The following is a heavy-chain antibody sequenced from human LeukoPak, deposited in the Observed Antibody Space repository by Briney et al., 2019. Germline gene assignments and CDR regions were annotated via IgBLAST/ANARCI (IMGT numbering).Heavy chain of an antibody. CDR3: AKADNYYDSSGYPDY. J-gene: IGHJ4*02. Sequence: GGSLRLSCAASGFTFSSYAMSWVSQDPGKGMEWVSAISGSGGSTYYADSVKGRFTISRHNSKNTLYLQMNCLRAEDTAVYYCAKADNYYDSSGYPDYWGQETLVTVSS. CDR1: GFTFSSYA. CDR2: ISGSGGST. V-gene: IGHV3-23*01. D-gene: IGHD3-22*01.